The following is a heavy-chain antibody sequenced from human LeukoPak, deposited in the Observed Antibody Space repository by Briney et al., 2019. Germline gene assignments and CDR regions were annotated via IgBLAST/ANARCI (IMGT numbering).Heavy chain of an antibody. CDR1: GFTFSSYG. D-gene: IGHD3-16*01. J-gene: IGHJ4*02. CDR3: VKEGAYFFDS. V-gene: IGHV3-30*02. Sequence: GGSLRLSCAASGFTFSSYGMHWVRPAQGKGLERVAVTRNDGSNKYYVGSVKGRFTISRDNSKNKLFLQMNSLRAEDTAVYYCVKEGAYFFDSWGQGTLVTVSS. CDR2: TRNDGSNK.